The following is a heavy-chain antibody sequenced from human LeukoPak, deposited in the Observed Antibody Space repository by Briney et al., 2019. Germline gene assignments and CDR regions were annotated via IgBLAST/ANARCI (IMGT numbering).Heavy chain of an antibody. CDR3: ARNASDSGTSYFDY. Sequence: SETLSLTCTVSGVSISSGTYYWGWLRQPPGKGLEWIGSIYYSGSTSYNPSLKSRVTISVDTSKNQFSLKLDSVTAADTAVYYCARNASDSGTSYFDYWGQGTLVTVSS. CDR2: IYYSGST. V-gene: IGHV4-39*01. D-gene: IGHD1-26*01. J-gene: IGHJ4*02. CDR1: GVSISSGTYY.